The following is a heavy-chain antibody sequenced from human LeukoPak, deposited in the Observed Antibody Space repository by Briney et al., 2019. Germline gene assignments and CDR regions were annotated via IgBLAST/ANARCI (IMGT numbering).Heavy chain of an antibody. V-gene: IGHV3-21*01. CDR3: ARFGTGTNGLDAFDI. CDR2: ISSSSSYI. CDR1: GFTFSSYA. Sequence: GALRLSCAASGFTFSSYAMSWVRQAPGKGLEWVSSISSSSSYIYYADSVKGRFTISRDNAKNSLYLQMNSLRAEDTAVYYCARFGTGTNGLDAFDIWGQGTMVTVSS. D-gene: IGHD1-7*01. J-gene: IGHJ3*02.